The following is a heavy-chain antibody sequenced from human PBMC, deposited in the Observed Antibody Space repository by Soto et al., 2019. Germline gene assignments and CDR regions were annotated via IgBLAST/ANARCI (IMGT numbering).Heavy chain of an antibody. V-gene: IGHV2-5*01. CDR1: GFSLSTVGVG. CDR2: MYWNGDK. CDR3: GHRSHSYDFWGNDY. Sequence: QITLKESGPALVRPTQTLTLTCTFSGFSLSTVGVGVVWIRQPPGRAPEWLALMYWNGDKRYSPSLRNSPINTSGTTNDQVVLTMTDQDPVDTSTCYCGHRSHSYDFWGNDYWGQGTLVTVSS. J-gene: IGHJ4*02. D-gene: IGHD3-3*01.